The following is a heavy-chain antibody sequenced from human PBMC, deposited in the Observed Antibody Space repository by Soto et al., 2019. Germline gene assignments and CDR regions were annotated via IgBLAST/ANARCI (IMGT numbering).Heavy chain of an antibody. CDR2: ISTDGTNQ. V-gene: IGHV3-30-3*01. CDR3: AVGGGDLSLTPFDY. CDR1: GFNFKAYG. D-gene: IGHD3-16*02. Sequence: QVHLVESGGGVVQPGRSLRLSCVASGFNFKAYGMHWVRQAPGKGLEWVAVISTDGTNQHHADSVKGRFTISRDNFKNTLYLQINSLRPEDTAVYFCAVGGGDLSLTPFDYWGQGTLVTVSS. J-gene: IGHJ4*02.